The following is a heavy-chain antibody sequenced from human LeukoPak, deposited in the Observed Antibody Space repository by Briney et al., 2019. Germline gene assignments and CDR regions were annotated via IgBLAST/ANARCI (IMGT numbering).Heavy chain of an antibody. V-gene: IGHV4-34*01. CDR3: ARGVQDIVLWGPRRKSYYMDV. CDR2: INHSGST. CDR1: GGSFSGYY. J-gene: IGHJ6*03. Sequence: SETLSLTCAVSGGSFSGYYWSWIRQPPGKGLEWIGEINHSGSTNYNPSLQSRVPISLDTSQNQFSLKLSSVTAAETAVYYRARGVQDIVLWGPRRKSYYMDVWGKGTTVTVSS. D-gene: IGHD2-8*02.